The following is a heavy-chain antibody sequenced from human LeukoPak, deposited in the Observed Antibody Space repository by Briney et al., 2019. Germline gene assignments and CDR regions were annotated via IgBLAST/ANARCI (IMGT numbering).Heavy chain of an antibody. J-gene: IGHJ4*02. CDR3: ARDLGYGDLMDY. CDR2: MKQDGSVK. CDR1: GFAFSSYW. Sequence: GGSLRLSCAASGFAFSSYWMSWVRQAPGKGLEWVANMKQDGSVKYYVDAVKGRFTISRDNAKNSLYLQMNILRAEDTAVYDCARDLGYGDLMDYWGQGHLAPVSS. D-gene: IGHD4-17*01. V-gene: IGHV3-7*03.